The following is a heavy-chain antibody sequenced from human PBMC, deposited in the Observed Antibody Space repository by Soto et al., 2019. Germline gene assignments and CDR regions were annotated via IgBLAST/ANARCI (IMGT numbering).Heavy chain of an antibody. J-gene: IGHJ4*02. CDR2: ISYDGSNK. V-gene: IGHV3-30-3*01. Sequence: QVQLVESGGGVVQPGRSLRLSCAASGFTFSSYAMHWVRQAPGKGLEWVAVISYDGSNKYYADSVKGRFTISRDNSKNTLYLQMNSLRAEDTAVYYCARDCQYSYGTFDYWGQGTLVTVSS. CDR1: GFTFSSYA. CDR3: ARDCQYSYGTFDY. D-gene: IGHD5-18*01.